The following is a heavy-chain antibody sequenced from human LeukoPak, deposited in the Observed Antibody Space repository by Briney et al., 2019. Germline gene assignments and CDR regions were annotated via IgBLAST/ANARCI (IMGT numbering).Heavy chain of an antibody. CDR1: GFTFDDYA. CDR3: ARDQSSGSYSGFDY. V-gene: IGHV3-9*01. D-gene: IGHD3-10*01. Sequence: GGSLRLSCAASGFTFDDYAMHWVRQSPGKGLEWVSGISWNSGSIGYADSVKGRFTISRDNAKNSLYLQMNSLRAEDTALYYCARDQSSGSYSGFDYWGQGTLVTVSS. J-gene: IGHJ4*02. CDR2: ISWNSGSI.